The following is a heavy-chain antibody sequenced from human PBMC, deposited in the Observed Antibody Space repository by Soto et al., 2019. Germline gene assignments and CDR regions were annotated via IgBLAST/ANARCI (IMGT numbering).Heavy chain of an antibody. J-gene: IGHJ4*02. D-gene: IGHD3-10*01. Sequence: KPSETLSLTCTVSGGSIGHYYWNWIRQPPGKGLEWIAYVHYSGTTSYNPSLQSRVTISLDTSNNQFSLTLSSVTAADTAVYYCARRWSGTDYWGQGXMVTV. CDR2: VHYSGTT. CDR1: GGSIGHYY. V-gene: IGHV4-59*13. CDR3: ARRWSGTDY.